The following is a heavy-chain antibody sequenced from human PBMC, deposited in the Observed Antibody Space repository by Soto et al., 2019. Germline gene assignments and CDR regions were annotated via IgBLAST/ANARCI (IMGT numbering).Heavy chain of an antibody. D-gene: IGHD3-22*01. J-gene: IGHJ4*02. Sequence: GGSLRLSCAASGFTFSSYSMNWVRQAPGKGLEWVSSISSSSSYIYYADSVKGRFTISRDNAKNSLYLQMNSLRAEDTAVYYCARDPTGRYYYDSSGSDLNYWGQGTLVTVSS. CDR3: ARDPTGRYYYDSSGSDLNY. V-gene: IGHV3-21*01. CDR1: GFTFSSYS. CDR2: ISSSSSYI.